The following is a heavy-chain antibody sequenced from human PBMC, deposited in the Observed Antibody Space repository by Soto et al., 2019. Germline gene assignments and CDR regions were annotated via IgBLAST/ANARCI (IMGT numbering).Heavy chain of an antibody. Sequence: QVQLVQSGAEVKKPGSSVKVSCKASGGTFSSYAISWVRQAPGQGLEWMGGSIPIFGTANYAQKFQGRVTITADESTSTAYMEMSSLRSEDTAVYYCARGRYYDFWSGYYIDYYYGMDVWGQGTTVTVSS. V-gene: IGHV1-69*01. CDR1: GGTFSSYA. J-gene: IGHJ6*02. CDR2: SIPIFGTA. D-gene: IGHD3-3*01. CDR3: ARGRYYDFWSGYYIDYYYGMDV.